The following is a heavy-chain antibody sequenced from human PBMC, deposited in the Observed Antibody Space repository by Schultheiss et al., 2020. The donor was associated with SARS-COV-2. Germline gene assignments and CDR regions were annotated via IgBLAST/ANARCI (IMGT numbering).Heavy chain of an antibody. V-gene: IGHV3-21*01. CDR3: ARDALGIAAAQIYYYYGMDV. CDR1: GFTFSSYS. J-gene: IGHJ6*02. Sequence: GSLRLSCAASGFTFSSYSMNWVRQAPGKGLEWVSSISSSSSYIYYADSVKGRFTISRDNAKNSLYLQMNSLRAEDTAVYYCARDALGIAAAQIYYYYGMDVWGQGTTVTVPS. D-gene: IGHD6-13*01. CDR2: ISSSSSYI.